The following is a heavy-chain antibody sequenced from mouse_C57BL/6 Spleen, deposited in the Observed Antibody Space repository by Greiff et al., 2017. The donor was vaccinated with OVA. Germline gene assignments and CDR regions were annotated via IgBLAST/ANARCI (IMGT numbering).Heavy chain of an antibody. CDR3: ARWDDYDEAWFAY. D-gene: IGHD2-4*01. CDR2: IYPRDGST. J-gene: IGHJ3*01. CDR1: GYTFTDHT. Sequence: VKLMESDAELVKPGASVKISCKVSGYTFTDHTIHWMKQRPEQGLEWIGYIYPRDGSTKYNEKFKGKATLTADKSSSTAYMQLNSLTSEDSAVYFCARWDDYDEAWFAYWGQGTLVTVSA. V-gene: IGHV1-78*01.